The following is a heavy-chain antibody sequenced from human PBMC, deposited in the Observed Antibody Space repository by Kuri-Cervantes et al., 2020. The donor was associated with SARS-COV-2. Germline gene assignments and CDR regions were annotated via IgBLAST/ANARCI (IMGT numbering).Heavy chain of an antibody. J-gene: IGHJ4*02. V-gene: IGHV4-34*01. CDR2: INHSGST. Sequence: SQTLSLTCAVYGGSFSGYNWSWIRQPLGKGLEWIGEINHSGSTNYRLSLKSRVTISVDTSKNQFSLKLGSVTAADTTVYSCARAVKRFDYWGQGTLVTVSS. CDR1: GGSFSGYN. CDR3: ARAVKRFDY. D-gene: IGHD2/OR15-2a*01.